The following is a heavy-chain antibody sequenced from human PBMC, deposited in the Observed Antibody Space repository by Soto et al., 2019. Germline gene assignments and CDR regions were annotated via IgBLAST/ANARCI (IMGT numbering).Heavy chain of an antibody. J-gene: IGHJ6*02. CDR1: GFTFSSSA. CDR3: TRHSNYYYYYGMDV. Sequence: GGSLRLSCAASGFTFSSSAMHWVLQASGKGLEWVSCIRSKANSYATAYAASVKVRFTISRDDSKKTAYLQMNSLKTEDTAVYYCTRHSNYYYYYGMDVWGQGTTVTVSS. CDR2: IRSKANSYAT. V-gene: IGHV3-73*01.